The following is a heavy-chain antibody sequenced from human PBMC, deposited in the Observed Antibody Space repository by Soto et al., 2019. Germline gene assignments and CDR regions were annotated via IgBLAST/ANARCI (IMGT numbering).Heavy chain of an antibody. CDR3: ARGHYLTIFGVVITFGMDV. Sequence: GASVKVSCKASGYTFTSYNINWVRQATGQGLEWMGWMNPNSGNTGYAQKFQGRVTMTRNTSISTAYMELSSLRSEDTAVYYCARGHYLTIFGVVITFGMDVWGQGTTVTVSS. CDR1: GYTFTSYN. D-gene: IGHD3-3*01. J-gene: IGHJ6*02. V-gene: IGHV1-8*01. CDR2: MNPNSGNT.